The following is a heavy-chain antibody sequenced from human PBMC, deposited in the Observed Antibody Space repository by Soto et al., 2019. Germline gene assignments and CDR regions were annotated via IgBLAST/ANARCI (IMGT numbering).Heavy chain of an antibody. J-gene: IGHJ6*02. Sequence: SETLSLTCAVYGGSFSGYYWSWIRQPPGKGLEWIGEINHSGSTNYNPSLKSRVTISVDTSKNQFSLKLSSVTAADTAVYYCAGRRSFGMDVWGQGTTVTVSS. V-gene: IGHV4-34*01. CDR3: AGRRSFGMDV. CDR2: INHSGST. D-gene: IGHD3-16*02. CDR1: GGSFSGYY.